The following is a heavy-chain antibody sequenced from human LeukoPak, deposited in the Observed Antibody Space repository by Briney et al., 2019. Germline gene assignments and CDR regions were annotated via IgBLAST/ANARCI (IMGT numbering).Heavy chain of an antibody. CDR3: ARDLGQLLYHEGFDY. CDR1: GITFSNYG. D-gene: IGHD2-2*02. Sequence: PGGSLRLSCVASGITFSNYGMTWIRQAPGKGLEWVSGVSGSGGETDYADSVKGRFTVSRDSARDTVFLQMNSLRAEDTAVYYCARDLGQLLYHEGFDYWGQGTLVTVSS. J-gene: IGHJ4*02. CDR2: VSGSGGET. V-gene: IGHV3-23*01.